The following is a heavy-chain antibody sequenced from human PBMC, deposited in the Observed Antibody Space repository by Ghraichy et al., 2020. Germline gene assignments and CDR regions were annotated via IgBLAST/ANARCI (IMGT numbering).Heavy chain of an antibody. V-gene: IGHV3-9*01. CDR2: ISWNSGSI. Sequence: GGSLRLSCAASGFTFDDYAMHWVRQAPGKGLEWVSGISWNSGSIGYADSVKGRFTISRDNAKNSLYLQMNSLRAEDTALYYCAKDTEYQLLKGRMDVWGQGTTVTVSS. D-gene: IGHD2-2*01. CDR3: AKDTEYQLLKGRMDV. CDR1: GFTFDDYA. J-gene: IGHJ6*02.